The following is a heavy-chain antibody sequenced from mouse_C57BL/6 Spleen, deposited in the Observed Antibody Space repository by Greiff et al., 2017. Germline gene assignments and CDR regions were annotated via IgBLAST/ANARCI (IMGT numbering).Heavy chain of an antibody. D-gene: IGHD2-1*01. Sequence: VKLVESGPELVKPGASVKISCKASGYAFSSSWMNWVKQRPGKGLEWIGRIYPGDGDTNYNGKFKGKATLTADKSSSTAYMQLSSLTSEDSAVYFCARSDYYGNYAWFAYWGQGTLVTVSA. V-gene: IGHV1-82*01. CDR3: ARSDYYGNYAWFAY. CDR1: GYAFSSSW. CDR2: IYPGDGDT. J-gene: IGHJ3*01.